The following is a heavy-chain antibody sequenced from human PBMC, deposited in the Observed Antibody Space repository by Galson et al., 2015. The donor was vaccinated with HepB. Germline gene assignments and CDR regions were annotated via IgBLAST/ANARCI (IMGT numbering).Heavy chain of an antibody. Sequence: SLRLSCAASGFTFSSYAMHWVRQAPGKGLEWVAVISYDGSNKYYADSVKGRFTISRDNSKNTLYPQMNSLRAEDTAVYYCARDLDGVLRYFDWLPLGVDYWGQGTLVTVSS. J-gene: IGHJ4*02. CDR2: ISYDGSNK. CDR3: ARDLDGVLRYFDWLPLGVDY. D-gene: IGHD3-9*01. V-gene: IGHV3-30-3*01. CDR1: GFTFSSYA.